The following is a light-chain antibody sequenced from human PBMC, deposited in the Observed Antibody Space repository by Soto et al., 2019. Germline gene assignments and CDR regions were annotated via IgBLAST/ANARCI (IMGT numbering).Light chain of an antibody. V-gene: IGLV6-57*01. CDR2: EDN. CDR3: QSYDATNQV. J-gene: IGLJ3*02. CDR1: SGSIASNY. Sequence: NFMLTQPHSVSDSPGKTVIISGTRSSGSIASNYVQWYQQRPGSSHTTVIYEDNQRPSGVPDRFSGSIHSSSNSASLTISGLETEDEADSHCQSYDATNQVFGGGTKLTVL.